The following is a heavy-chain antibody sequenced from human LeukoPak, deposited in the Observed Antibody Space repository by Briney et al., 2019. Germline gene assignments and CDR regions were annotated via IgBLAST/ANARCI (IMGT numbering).Heavy chain of an antibody. J-gene: IGHJ4*02. CDR3: TRDRYCSSASCSFDY. CDR2: TFYRSKWYN. Sequence: SQTLSLTCVISGDSVSSNSVAWNWIRQYPSRGLEWLGRTFYRSKWYNDYAESVKSRITISPDTSKNQFSLQLNSVTPEDTAVYYCTRDRYCSSASCSFDYWGQGTLVTVSS. CDR1: GDSVSSNSVA. D-gene: IGHD2-2*01. V-gene: IGHV6-1*01.